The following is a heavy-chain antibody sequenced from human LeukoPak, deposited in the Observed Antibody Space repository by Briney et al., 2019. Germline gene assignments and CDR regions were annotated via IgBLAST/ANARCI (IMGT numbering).Heavy chain of an antibody. D-gene: IGHD3-3*01. CDR2: IYTSGST. CDR1: GGSISSYY. CDR3: ARGFLAGPSDAFDI. J-gene: IGHJ3*02. Sequence: SETLSLTCTVSGGSISSYYWSWIRQPAGKGLEWIGRIYTSGSTNYNPSLKSRVTMSVDTSKNQFSLKLSSVTAADTAVYYCARGFLAGPSDAFDIWGQGTMVTVSS. V-gene: IGHV4-4*07.